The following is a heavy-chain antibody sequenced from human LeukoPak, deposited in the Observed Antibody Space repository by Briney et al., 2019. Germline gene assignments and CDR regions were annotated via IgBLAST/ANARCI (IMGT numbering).Heavy chain of an antibody. Sequence: GASVKVSCKASGYTFTSYTIHWVRQAPGQGLEWMGWINTDNGNTKYSQKFRGRVTITRDTSAGTAYMYLSSLRFEDTGVYYCARDIFGSSRPSDYWGQGTLVTVSS. V-gene: IGHV1-3*04. D-gene: IGHD3-9*01. CDR1: GYTFTSYT. J-gene: IGHJ4*02. CDR3: ARDIFGSSRPSDY. CDR2: INTDNGNT.